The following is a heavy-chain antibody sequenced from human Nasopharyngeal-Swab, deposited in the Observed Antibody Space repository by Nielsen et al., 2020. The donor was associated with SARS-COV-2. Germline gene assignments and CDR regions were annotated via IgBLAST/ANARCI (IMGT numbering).Heavy chain of an antibody. CDR2: ISGSGGST. CDR3: AREYYDILTGYLQAYYYGMDV. D-gene: IGHD3-9*01. J-gene: IGHJ6*02. Sequence: WIRQPPGKGLEWVSAISGSGGSTYYADSVKGRFTISRDNSKNTLYLQMNSLRAEDTAVYYCAREYYDILTGYLQAYYYGMDVWGQGTTVTVPS. V-gene: IGHV3-23*01.